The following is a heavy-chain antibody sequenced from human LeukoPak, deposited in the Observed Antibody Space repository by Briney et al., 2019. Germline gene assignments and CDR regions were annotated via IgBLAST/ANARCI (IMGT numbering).Heavy chain of an antibody. J-gene: IGHJ5*02. CDR2: IYYSGST. Sequence: SETLSLTCTVSGGXISSYYWSWIRQPPGKGLEWIGYIYYSGSTNYNPSLKSRVTISVDTSKNQFSLKLSSVTAADTAVYYCAREGGGYFDPWGQGTLVTVSS. CDR1: GGXISSYY. D-gene: IGHD6-13*01. CDR3: AREGGGYFDP. V-gene: IGHV4-59*01.